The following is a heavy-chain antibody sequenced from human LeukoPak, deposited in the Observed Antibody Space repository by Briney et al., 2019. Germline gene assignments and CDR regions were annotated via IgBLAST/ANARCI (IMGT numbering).Heavy chain of an antibody. Sequence: GGSLRLSCAASGFTLSSHWMHWVRQAPGKGLVWVSRISIDGSRTTYADSVKGRFTISRDNARSTLYLQMSSLTDEDTGVYYCVRGARITGQASDSWGQGTLVTVSS. CDR3: VRGARITGQASDS. J-gene: IGHJ1*01. V-gene: IGHV3-74*01. CDR1: GFTLSSHW. D-gene: IGHD1-20*01. CDR2: ISIDGSRT.